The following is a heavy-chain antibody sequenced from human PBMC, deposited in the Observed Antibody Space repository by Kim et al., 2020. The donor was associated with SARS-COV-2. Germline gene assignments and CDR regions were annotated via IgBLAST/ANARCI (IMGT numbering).Heavy chain of an antibody. J-gene: IGHJ5*02. D-gene: IGHD4-17*01. CDR3: ARMDTVTTFNWFDP. V-gene: IGHV7-4-1*02. Sequence: AQGFPGRFVFSLDTSVSTAYLQISSLKAEDTAVYYCARMDTVTTFNWFDPWGQGTLVTVSS.